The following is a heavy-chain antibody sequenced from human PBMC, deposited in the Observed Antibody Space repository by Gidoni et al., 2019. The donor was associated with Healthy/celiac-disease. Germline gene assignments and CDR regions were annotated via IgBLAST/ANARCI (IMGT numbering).Heavy chain of an antibody. Sequence: QVTLKESGPVLVKPTETLTLTCTVSGFPLSNARMGVSWIRQPPGKALEWLAHIFSNDEKSYSTSLKSRLTISKDTSKSQVVLTMTNMDPVDTATYYCARIKSVAGTVYYFDYWGQGTLVTVSS. V-gene: IGHV2-26*01. CDR1: GFPLSNARMG. CDR2: IFSNDEK. D-gene: IGHD6-19*01. CDR3: ARIKSVAGTVYYFDY. J-gene: IGHJ4*02.